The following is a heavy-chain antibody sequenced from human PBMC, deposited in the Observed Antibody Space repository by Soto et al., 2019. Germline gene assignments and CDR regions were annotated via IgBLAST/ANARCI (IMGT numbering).Heavy chain of an antibody. CDR3: AKDKQLVRSLDF. J-gene: IGHJ4*02. D-gene: IGHD6-13*01. V-gene: IGHV3-23*01. Sequence: GGSLRLSSAASVFTFSNYVMKWFRQVPGKGLEWVSSISGSGFRTYCIDSRKVRFTISRDNFQNILYLQMNSLRSEDTALYYCAKDKQLVRSLDFWGQGALVTVSS. CDR1: VFTFSNYV. CDR2: ISGSGFRT.